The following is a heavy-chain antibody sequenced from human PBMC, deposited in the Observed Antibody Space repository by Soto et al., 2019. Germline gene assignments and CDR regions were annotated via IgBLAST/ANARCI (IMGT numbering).Heavy chain of an antibody. V-gene: IGHV4-34*01. CDR1: GGSFSGYY. D-gene: IGHD6-25*01. Sequence: QVQLQQWGAGLLKPSETLSLTCAVYGGSFSGYYWSWIRQPPGKGLEWIGEINHSGSTNYNPSLKXXVTTSVDTSKXXFXLXRSSVTSADTAVYYCARGLHAIYVSTRIAAGEYFQHWGQGTLVTVSS. CDR2: INHSGST. J-gene: IGHJ1*01. CDR3: ARGLHAIYVSTRIAAGEYFQH.